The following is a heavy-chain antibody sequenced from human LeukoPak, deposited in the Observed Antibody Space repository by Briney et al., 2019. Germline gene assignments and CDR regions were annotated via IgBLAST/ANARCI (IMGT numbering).Heavy chain of an antibody. CDR1: GLTVNRNC. CDR3: AIIAVVGVNVDY. D-gene: IGHD6-19*01. Sequence: GGSLRLSCAASGLTVNRNCMSWVSQAPGKGLEWVSVIYSGGSTYYADSVKGRFTISRDNSKNTLYLQMNSLRAEDTAVYYCAIIAVVGVNVDYWGQGTLVTVSS. V-gene: IGHV3-53*01. J-gene: IGHJ4*02. CDR2: IYSGGST.